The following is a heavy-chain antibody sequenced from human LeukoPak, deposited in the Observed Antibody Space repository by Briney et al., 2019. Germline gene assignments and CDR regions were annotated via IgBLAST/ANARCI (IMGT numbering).Heavy chain of an antibody. V-gene: IGHV4-30-2*01. J-gene: IGHJ5*02. D-gene: IGHD3-10*01. Sequence: SETLSLTCAVSGDSISSGDYSWSWIRQPSGKGLKWIGYIFHSGHSFYNPSLKSRITISVDKSKNQFSLRLTSVTAADTAVYYCARELWFVNAPGSWFDPWGQGTLVTVSS. CDR3: ARELWFVNAPGSWFDP. CDR1: GDSISSGDYS. CDR2: IFHSGHS.